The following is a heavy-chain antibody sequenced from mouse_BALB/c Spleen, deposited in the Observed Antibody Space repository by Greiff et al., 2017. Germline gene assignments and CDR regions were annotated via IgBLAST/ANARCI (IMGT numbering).Heavy chain of an antibody. CDR1: GFNIKDYY. J-gene: IGHJ2*01. CDR3: NPIYYDYDGSKFDY. D-gene: IGHD2-4*01. Sequence: EVQLQQSGAELVRSGASVKLSCTASGFNIKDYYMHWVKQRPEQGLEWIGWIDPENGDTEYAPKFQGKATMTADTSSNTAYLQLSSLTSEDTAVYYCNPIYYDYDGSKFDYWGQGTTLTVSS. CDR2: IDPENGDT. V-gene: IGHV14-4*02.